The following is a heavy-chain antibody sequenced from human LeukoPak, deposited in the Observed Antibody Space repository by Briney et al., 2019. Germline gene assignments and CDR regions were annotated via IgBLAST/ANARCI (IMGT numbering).Heavy chain of an antibody. J-gene: IGHJ4*02. CDR1: GGSISSGDYY. V-gene: IGHV4-30-4*08. D-gene: IGHD4-23*01. Sequence: PSETLSLTCTVSGGSISSGDYYWSWIRLPPGKGLEWIGYIYYSGSTYYNPSLKSRVTISVDTSKNQFSLKLSSVTAADTAVYYCARDRPYGGNDYWGQGTLVTVSS. CDR3: ARDRPYGGNDY. CDR2: IYYSGST.